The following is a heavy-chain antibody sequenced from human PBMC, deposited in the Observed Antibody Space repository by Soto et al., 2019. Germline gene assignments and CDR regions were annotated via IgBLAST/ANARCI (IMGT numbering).Heavy chain of an antibody. CDR1: GGTFSSYA. CDR3: ARTARGYCSGGSCYGGDY. V-gene: IGHV1-69*06. J-gene: IGHJ4*02. CDR2: IIPIFGTA. Sequence: QVQLVQSGAEVKKPGSSVKVSCKASGGTFSSYAISWVRQAPGQGLEWMGGIIPIFGTANYAQKFQGRVTITADKSTSTAYMELSSLRSGDTAVYYCARTARGYCSGGSCYGGDYWGQGTLVTVSS. D-gene: IGHD2-15*01.